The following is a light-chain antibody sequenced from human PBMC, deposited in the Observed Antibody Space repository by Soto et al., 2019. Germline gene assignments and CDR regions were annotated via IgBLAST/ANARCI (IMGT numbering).Light chain of an antibody. V-gene: IGKV3-11*01. CDR3: QQRSNWPPIT. J-gene: IGKJ5*01. CDR2: DAS. CDR1: QRVSIY. Sequence: EIVLTQSPGTLSLSPGERATLSCSASQRVSIYLAWYQQKPGQAPSLLIYDASNRATGIPARFSGSGSGTDFTLTISSLEPEDAAVYYCQQRSNWPPITFGQGTRLEIK.